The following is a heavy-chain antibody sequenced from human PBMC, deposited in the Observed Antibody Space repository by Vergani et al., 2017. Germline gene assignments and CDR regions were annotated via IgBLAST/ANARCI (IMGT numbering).Heavy chain of an antibody. D-gene: IGHD2-15*01. CDR3: ARISGGSAPYLHY. CDR1: GFTFGDYY. Sequence: EVHLEESGGGLVQPGGSLRLSCAASGFTFGDYYMAWIRLAPGKGLDWGASIKRDGTETFYVDSVKGRFTISRDNAKKTLYLQMNSLRDEDRGVYYCARISGGSAPYLHYWGQGTLVTVAS. V-gene: IGHV3-7*01. J-gene: IGHJ1*01. CDR2: IKRDGTET.